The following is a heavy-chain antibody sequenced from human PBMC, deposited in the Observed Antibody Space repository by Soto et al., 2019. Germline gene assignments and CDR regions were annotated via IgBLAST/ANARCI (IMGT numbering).Heavy chain of an antibody. J-gene: IGHJ6*03. CDR1: GGSISSGDYY. CDR3: ARAVRGMVRGIITNSYNYMDF. Sequence: SETLSLTCTVSGGSISSGDYYWSWIRQHPGKGLERIGYIYYSGNTYYNPSLKSRVIISVDTSKNQFSLKLSSVTAADTAVYYCARAVRGMVRGIITNSYNYMDFCDKGPTVTVSS. V-gene: IGHV4-31*03. CDR2: IYYSGNT. D-gene: IGHD3-10*01.